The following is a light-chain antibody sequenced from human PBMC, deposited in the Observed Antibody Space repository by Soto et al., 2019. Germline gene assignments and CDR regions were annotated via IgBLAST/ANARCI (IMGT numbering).Light chain of an antibody. J-gene: IGKJ1*01. Sequence: EIVLTQSPGTLSLSPGERATLSCRASQSVGKSLAWYQQKPGQAPRLLIYGASTRATGIPDRFSGSGSGTDFTLNIRRLEPEDFEVYYCQQYGGSPRTFGQGTKVDIK. CDR3: QQYGGSPRT. CDR1: QSVGKS. CDR2: GAS. V-gene: IGKV3-20*01.